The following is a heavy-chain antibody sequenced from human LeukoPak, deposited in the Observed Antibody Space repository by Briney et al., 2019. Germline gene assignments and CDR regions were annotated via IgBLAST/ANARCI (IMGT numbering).Heavy chain of an antibody. Sequence: SQTLSLTSALSGDSVSSINGAWNWLRQSPSRGLEWLGRTYYRSKWYDDYTGSMKGRITISPDTSKNQFSLHLNSVTPDDTAVYYCARGPYSSGWYYFDYWGQGTLVTVSS. J-gene: IGHJ4*02. D-gene: IGHD6-19*01. V-gene: IGHV6-1*01. CDR1: GDSVSSINGA. CDR3: ARGPYSSGWYYFDY. CDR2: TYYRSKWYD.